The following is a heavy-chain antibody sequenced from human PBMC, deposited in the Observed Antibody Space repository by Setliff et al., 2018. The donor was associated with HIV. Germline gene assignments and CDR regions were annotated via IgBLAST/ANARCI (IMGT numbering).Heavy chain of an antibody. Sequence: ASVKVSCKASGGTFSSYVISWVRQAPGQGLEWMGGIIPIFGTANYAQKFQGRVTITADDSTSTVYMEVRSLRSADTAVYYCSKVSEHRTSSGSFYYYMDVWGEGTTVTVS. D-gene: IGHD6-6*01. J-gene: IGHJ6*03. CDR1: GGTFSSYV. V-gene: IGHV1-69*13. CDR2: IIPIFGTA. CDR3: SKVSEHRTSSGSFYYYMDV.